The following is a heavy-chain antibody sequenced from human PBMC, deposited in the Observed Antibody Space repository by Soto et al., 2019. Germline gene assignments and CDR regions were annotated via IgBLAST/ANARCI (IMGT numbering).Heavy chain of an antibody. J-gene: IGHJ6*02. CDR1: GYSFTSYW. CDR2: IYPGDSDT. V-gene: IGHV5-51*01. CDR3: LREDLTSPYGMDV. Sequence: PGESLKISCKGSGYSFTSYWIGWVRQMPGKGLEWMGIIYPGDSDTRYSPSFQGQVTISADKSISTAYLQWSSLKASDTAMYYCLREDLTSPYGMDVWGQGTTVTVSS.